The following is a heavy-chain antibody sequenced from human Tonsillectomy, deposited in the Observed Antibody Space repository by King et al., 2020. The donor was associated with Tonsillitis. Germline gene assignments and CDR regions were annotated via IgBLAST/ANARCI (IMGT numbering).Heavy chain of an antibody. D-gene: IGHD3-9*01. Sequence: VQLVESGGGLVKPGGSLRLSCAASGFTFSSYSMNWVRQAPGKGLEWVSSISSSSSYIYYAASVKGRFTISRDNAKNSLYLQMNSLRAEDTAVYYCARDSTTLTGYLEWIDLWGQGNLVTVSS. CDR1: GFTFSSYS. J-gene: IGHJ5*02. CDR2: ISSSSSYI. CDR3: ARDSTTLTGYLEWIDL. V-gene: IGHV3-21*01.